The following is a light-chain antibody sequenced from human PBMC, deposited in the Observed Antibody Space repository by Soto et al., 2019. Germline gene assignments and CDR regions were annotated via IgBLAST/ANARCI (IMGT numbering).Light chain of an antibody. CDR2: GNS. J-gene: IGLJ2*01. V-gene: IGLV1-40*01. CDR3: QSYDSSLSGSEV. CDR1: SSNIGAGYD. Sequence: QSVLTQPPSVSGAPGQRVTISCTGSSSNIGAGYDVHWYQHLPGTAPKLLIYGNSNRASGVPDRFTGSKSGTSASLAITGLQAEDEADYYGQSYDSSLSGSEVFGGGTKLTVL.